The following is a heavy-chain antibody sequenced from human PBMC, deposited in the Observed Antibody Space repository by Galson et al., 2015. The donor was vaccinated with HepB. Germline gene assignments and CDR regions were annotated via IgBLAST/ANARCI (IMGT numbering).Heavy chain of an antibody. CDR2: ISGSGGST. V-gene: IGHV3-23*01. CDR3: ARIYGDYVPPGLATYYYYYGMDV. D-gene: IGHD4-17*01. Sequence: SLRLSCAASGFTFSSYAMSWVRQAPGKGLEWVSAISGSGGSTYYADSVKGRFTISRDNSKNTLYLQMNSLRAEDTAVYYCARIYGDYVPPGLATYYYYYGMDVWGQGTTVTVSS. J-gene: IGHJ6*02. CDR1: GFTFSSYA.